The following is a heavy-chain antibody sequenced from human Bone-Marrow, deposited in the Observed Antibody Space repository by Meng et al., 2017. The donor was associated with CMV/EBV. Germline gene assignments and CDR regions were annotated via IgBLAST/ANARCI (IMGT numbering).Heavy chain of an antibody. CDR2: ISYDGSNK. CDR1: GFTFSSYA. Sequence: GESLKISCAASGFTFSSYAMHWVRQAPGKGLEWVAVISYDGSNKYYADSVKGRFTISRDNSKNTLYLQMNSLRAEDTAVYYCARYCSSTSCYVDYWGQGTRVTVSS. J-gene: IGHJ4*02. CDR3: ARYCSSTSCYVDY. D-gene: IGHD2-2*01. V-gene: IGHV3-30*04.